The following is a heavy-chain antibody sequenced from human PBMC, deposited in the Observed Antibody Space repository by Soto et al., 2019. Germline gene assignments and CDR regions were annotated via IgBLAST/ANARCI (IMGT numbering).Heavy chain of an antibody. Sequence: SQTLSLTCVISGDSVSSNSVAWNWIRQSPSRGLEWLGRTYYRSKWYNDYAVSVKSRITINPDTSKNQFSLQLNSVTPEDTAVYYCARALSPGYCSGGSCYHLWFDPWGQGTLVTVSS. CDR2: TYYRSKWYN. D-gene: IGHD2-15*01. CDR3: ARALSPGYCSGGSCYHLWFDP. J-gene: IGHJ5*02. CDR1: GDSVSSNSVA. V-gene: IGHV6-1*01.